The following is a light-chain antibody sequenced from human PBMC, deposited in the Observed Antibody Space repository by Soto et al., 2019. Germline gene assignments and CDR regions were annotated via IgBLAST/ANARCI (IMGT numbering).Light chain of an antibody. V-gene: IGKV3-20*01. J-gene: IGKJ1*01. CDR2: GAS. Sequence: IVLTQSPGTLSLSPGESATLSCRASQSLSSGYIAWYQQKPGQAPRLLIYGASSRPIGIPARFSGSASGTDFTLTISRLEPEDFAMYYCQQYGATPWTFGQGTNVEVK. CDR1: QSLSSGY. CDR3: QQYGATPWT.